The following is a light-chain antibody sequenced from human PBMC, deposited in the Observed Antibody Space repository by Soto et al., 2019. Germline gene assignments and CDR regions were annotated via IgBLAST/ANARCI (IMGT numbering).Light chain of an antibody. J-gene: IGKJ1*01. CDR2: AAS. V-gene: IGKV1-6*01. CDR1: RDVGSD. CDR3: LQDYGDSWT. Sequence: AIPMTQSPSSLSASVKDRVTITCRASRDVGSDVSWYQQKPGQAPKLLIYAASNLYTGVPSRFSGSRSGTEFTLTISSLQPEDFASYYCLQDYGDSWTFGQGTKVDIK.